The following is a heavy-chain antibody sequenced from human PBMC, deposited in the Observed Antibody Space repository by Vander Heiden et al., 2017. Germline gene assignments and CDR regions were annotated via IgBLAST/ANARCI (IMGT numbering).Heavy chain of an antibody. CDR1: GGSINNNNYY. CDR2: IYYSGST. Sequence: QLQLQESGPGLVKPSETLSLICTVSGGSINNNNYYWGWLRQPPGKGLEWIGSIYYSGSTYYNPSLKSRVTMSADTSKNQFSLKLSSVTAADTAVYYCARLEVVLVWFGGPDYWGQGTLVTVSS. CDR3: ARLEVVLVWFGGPDY. J-gene: IGHJ4*02. D-gene: IGHD3-10*01. V-gene: IGHV4-39*01.